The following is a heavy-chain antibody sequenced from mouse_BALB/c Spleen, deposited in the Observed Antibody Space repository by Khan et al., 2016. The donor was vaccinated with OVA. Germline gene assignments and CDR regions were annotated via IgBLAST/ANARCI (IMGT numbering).Heavy chain of an antibody. D-gene: IGHD2-14*01. Sequence: QVQLQQSGPGLVQPSQSLSITCTVSGFSLTNYGVHWVRQSPGKGLEWLGVIWSGGSTDYNAAFISGLSISKDNSKSQVFFKMNMLQANDTAIYYCARIFIGTTDYAMDYWGQGTSVTVSS. J-gene: IGHJ4*01. CDR1: GFSLTNYG. V-gene: IGHV2-2*02. CDR3: ARIFIGTTDYAMDY. CDR2: IWSGGST.